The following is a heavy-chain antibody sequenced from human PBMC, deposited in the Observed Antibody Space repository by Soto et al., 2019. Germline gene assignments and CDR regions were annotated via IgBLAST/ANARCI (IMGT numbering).Heavy chain of an antibody. Sequence: QVQLVQSGAEVKKPGSSVKVSCKASGGTFSSYAISWVRQAPGQGLEWMGGIIPIFGTANYAQKYQGRVTITADKSTSTSYMELSSLRSEDTAVYYCARDARRSSGWEAFDIWGQGTMVTVSS. CDR1: GGTFSSYA. D-gene: IGHD6-19*01. CDR3: ARDARRSSGWEAFDI. J-gene: IGHJ3*02. CDR2: IIPIFGTA. V-gene: IGHV1-69*06.